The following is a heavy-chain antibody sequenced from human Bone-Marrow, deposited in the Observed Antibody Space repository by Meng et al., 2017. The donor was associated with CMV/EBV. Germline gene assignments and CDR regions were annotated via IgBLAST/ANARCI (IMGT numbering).Heavy chain of an antibody. J-gene: IGHJ4*02. V-gene: IGHV4-4*02. CDR1: GGSVSDNYW. Sequence: CAVSGGSVSDNYWWSWVRQPPGRGLEWIEEIYHSGTTNYNPSLKNRATMSLDKSNNQLSLRLNSVAAADTAVYYCARDVGSSTPGGYWGQGTLVTVSS. CDR2: IYHSGTT. CDR3: ARDVGSSTPGGY. D-gene: IGHD2-2*01.